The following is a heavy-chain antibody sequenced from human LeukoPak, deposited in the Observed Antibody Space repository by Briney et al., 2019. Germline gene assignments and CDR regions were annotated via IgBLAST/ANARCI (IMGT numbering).Heavy chain of an antibody. CDR2: IIPILGIA. CDR1: GYTFTSYG. Sequence: GASVKVSCKASGYTFTSYGISWVRQAPGQGLEWMGRIIPILGIANYAQKFQGRVTITADKSTSTAYMELSSLRSEDTAVYYCARATLTMIVVVPDYWGQGTLVTVSS. V-gene: IGHV1-69*04. J-gene: IGHJ4*02. CDR3: ARATLTMIVVVPDY. D-gene: IGHD3-22*01.